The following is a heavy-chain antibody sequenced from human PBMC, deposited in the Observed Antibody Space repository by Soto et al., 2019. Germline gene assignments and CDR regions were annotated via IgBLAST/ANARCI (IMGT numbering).Heavy chain of an antibody. V-gene: IGHV1-69*02. CDR2: IIPILGIA. Sequence: ASVKVSCKASGGTFSSYTISWVRQAPGQGLEWMGRIIPILGIANYAQKFQGRVTITADKSTSTAYMELSSLRSEDTAVYYCASPGGRWLQLGVSDYYYGMDVWGQGTTVTVSS. CDR1: GGTFSSYT. CDR3: ASPGGRWLQLGVSDYYYGMDV. J-gene: IGHJ6*02. D-gene: IGHD5-12*01.